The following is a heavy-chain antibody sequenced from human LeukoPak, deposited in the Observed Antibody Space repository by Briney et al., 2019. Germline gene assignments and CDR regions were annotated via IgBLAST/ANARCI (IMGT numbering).Heavy chain of an antibody. CDR1: GYSFTSYW. D-gene: IGHD6-13*01. J-gene: IGHJ6*02. CDR3: ARLLLASSWDYYYGMDV. V-gene: IGHV5-51*01. CDR2: IYPGDSDT. Sequence: LGESLKISCKGSGYSFTSYWIGWVRQMPVKGLEWMGIIYPGDSDTRYSPSFQGQVTISADKSISTAYLQWSSLKASDTAMYYCARLLLASSWDYYYGMDVWGQGTTVTASS.